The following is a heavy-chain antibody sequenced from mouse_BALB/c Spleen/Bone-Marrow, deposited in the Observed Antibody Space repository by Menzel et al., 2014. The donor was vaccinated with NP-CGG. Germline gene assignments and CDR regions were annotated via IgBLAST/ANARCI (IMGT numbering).Heavy chain of an antibody. Sequence: LMESGAELASPGASVTLSCKASGYTFXDHIMNWVKKRPGQGLEWIGRIYPVSGETNYNQKFMGKATFSVDRSSSTVYMVLNSLTSEDPAVYYCGRGKYGSSYAMDYWGQGTSVTVSS. CDR2: IYPVSGET. V-gene: IGHV1-11*01. J-gene: IGHJ4*01. CDR1: GYTFXDHI. CDR3: GRGKYGSSYAMDY. D-gene: IGHD1-1*01.